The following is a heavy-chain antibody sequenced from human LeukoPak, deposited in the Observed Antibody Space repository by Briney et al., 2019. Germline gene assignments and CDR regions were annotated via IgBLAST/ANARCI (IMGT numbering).Heavy chain of an antibody. D-gene: IGHD3-16*01. CDR1: AGSLSSYF. Sequence: SESLSLTCPVSAGSLSSYFWSWIRQPPGKGLEWIGYIYYSGSTNYNPSLKSRVTIAVDRSKNQFSLKLSSVTAADTAVYYCARNDGDIWGQGTMVTVSS. CDR3: ARNDGDI. V-gene: IGHV4-59*08. J-gene: IGHJ3*02. CDR2: IYYSGST.